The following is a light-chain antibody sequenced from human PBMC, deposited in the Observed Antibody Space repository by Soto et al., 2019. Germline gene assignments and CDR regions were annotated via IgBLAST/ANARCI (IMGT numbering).Light chain of an antibody. CDR1: QIISSW. J-gene: IGKJ2*01. V-gene: IGKV1-5*01. Sequence: DIQMTQSPSTLSASVGDRVTIACRASQIISSWLAWYQQKPGKAPKLLIYDASSLESGVPSRFSGSGSGTEFTLTISSLHPDDFATYYCQQYNSYLYTFGQGTKLEIK. CDR2: DAS. CDR3: QQYNSYLYT.